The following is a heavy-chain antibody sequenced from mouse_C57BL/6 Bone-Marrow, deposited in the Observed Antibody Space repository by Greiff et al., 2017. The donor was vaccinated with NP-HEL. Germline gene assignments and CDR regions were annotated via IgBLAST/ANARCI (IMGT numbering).Heavy chain of an antibody. Sequence: ESGPGLVKPSQSLSLTCSVTGYSITSGYYWNWIRQFPGNKLEWMGYISYDGSNNYNPSLKNRISFTRDTSKNQFFLKLNSVTTEYTATYYCARDGDNTPCYYAMDYWGQGTSVTVSS. CDR2: ISYDGSN. CDR3: ARDGDNTPCYYAMDY. J-gene: IGHJ4*01. V-gene: IGHV3-6*01. CDR1: GYSITSGYY. D-gene: IGHD5-1-1*01.